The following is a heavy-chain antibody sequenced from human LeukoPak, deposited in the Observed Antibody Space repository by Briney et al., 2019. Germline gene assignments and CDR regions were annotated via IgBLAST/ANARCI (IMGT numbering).Heavy chain of an antibody. Sequence: PSETLSLTCTVSGGSISSNSHYWAWIRQPPGKGLEWIGSIHYSGSTFYSPSPKSRVTISVDTSKNQFSLIPTSVTASDTAVYYCAREEASVGDYWGQGILVTVSS. CDR1: GGSISSNSHY. J-gene: IGHJ4*02. D-gene: IGHD2-21*01. CDR3: AREEASVGDY. CDR2: IHYSGST. V-gene: IGHV4-39*01.